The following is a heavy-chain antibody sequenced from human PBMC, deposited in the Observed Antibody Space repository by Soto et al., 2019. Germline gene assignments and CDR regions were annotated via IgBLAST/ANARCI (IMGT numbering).Heavy chain of an antibody. CDR1: GFTVSSNY. Sequence: GGSLRLSCAASGFTVSSNYMSWVRQAPGKGLEWVSVIYSGGSTYYADSVKGRFTISRDNSKNTLYLQMNSLRAEDTAVYYCARDALWFGELLSVGSGAFDIWGQGTMVTVS. D-gene: IGHD3-10*01. V-gene: IGHV3-53*01. CDR2: IYSGGST. J-gene: IGHJ3*02. CDR3: ARDALWFGELLSVGSGAFDI.